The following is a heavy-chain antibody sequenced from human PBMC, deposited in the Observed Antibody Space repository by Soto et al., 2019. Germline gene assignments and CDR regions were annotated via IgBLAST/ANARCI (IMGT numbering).Heavy chain of an antibody. V-gene: IGHV3-30*18. Sequence: QVQLMESGGGVVQPGRSLRLSCAASGLTFNTYAMHWVRQAPGKGLEWVAVITPDGTEQYYADSVKGRFTISRDNSKNTLYLQMNSLGLEDMSIYHCAKRGILGAQGMAYFDLWGRGTLVTVSS. CDR3: AKRGILGAQGMAYFDL. CDR2: ITPDGTEQ. D-gene: IGHD1-26*01. CDR1: GLTFNTYA. J-gene: IGHJ2*01.